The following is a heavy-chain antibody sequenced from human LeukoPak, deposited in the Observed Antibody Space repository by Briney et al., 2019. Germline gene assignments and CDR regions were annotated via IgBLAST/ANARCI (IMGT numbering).Heavy chain of an antibody. CDR2: INIDGSST. Sequence: PGGSLRLSCAASGFTFSSYWMHWVRQAPGKGLVWVSRINIDGSSTSYADSVKGRLTISRDNARNTLYLQVNSLRAEDTAVYYCARGYGYTYGGGWFDTWGQGTLVTVSS. CDR1: GFTFSSYW. D-gene: IGHD5-18*01. CDR3: ARGYGYTYGGGWFDT. V-gene: IGHV3-74*01. J-gene: IGHJ5*02.